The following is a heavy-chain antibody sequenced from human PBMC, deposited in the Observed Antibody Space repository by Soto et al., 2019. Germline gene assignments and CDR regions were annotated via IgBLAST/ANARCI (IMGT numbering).Heavy chain of an antibody. CDR2: IYPGDSDT. J-gene: IGHJ4*02. CDR3: ARVTFVGTMIVVAPLYYFDY. V-gene: IGHV5-51*01. D-gene: IGHD3-22*01. CDR1: GYSFTSYW. Sequence: GESLKISCKGSGYSFTSYWIGWVRQMPGKGLEWMGIIYPGDSDTRYSPSFQGQVTISADKSISNAYLQWSSLKASDTAMYYCARVTFVGTMIVVAPLYYFDYWGQGTLVTVSS.